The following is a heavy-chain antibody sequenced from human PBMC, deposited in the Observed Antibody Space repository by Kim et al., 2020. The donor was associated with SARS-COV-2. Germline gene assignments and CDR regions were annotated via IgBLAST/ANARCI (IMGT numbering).Heavy chain of an antibody. D-gene: IGHD4-17*01. CDR1: GFSFSDSW. J-gene: IGHJ4*02. Sequence: GGSLRLSCVVTGFSFSDSWMHWVRQAPGKGLVWVARINSNGGGATYADSVKGRFTISRDNAKNTLYLQMTSVRVDDTALYFCAGDYFQRAFFDYRGRGT. V-gene: IGHV3-74*01. CDR2: INSNGGGA. CDR3: AGDYFQRAFFDY.